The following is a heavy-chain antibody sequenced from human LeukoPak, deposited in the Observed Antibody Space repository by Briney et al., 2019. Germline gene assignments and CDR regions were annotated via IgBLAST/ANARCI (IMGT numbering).Heavy chain of an antibody. CDR1: GYTFISYA. J-gene: IGHJ6*02. Sequence: GASVKVSCKASGYTFISYAMNWVRQAPGQGLEWMGWINTNTGNPTYAQGFTGQFVFSLDTSVSTAYLQISSLKAEDTAVYYCARGDVVPADRNYGMDVWGQGTTVTVSS. V-gene: IGHV7-4-1*02. CDR2: INTNTGNP. CDR3: ARGDVVPADRNYGMDV. D-gene: IGHD2-2*01.